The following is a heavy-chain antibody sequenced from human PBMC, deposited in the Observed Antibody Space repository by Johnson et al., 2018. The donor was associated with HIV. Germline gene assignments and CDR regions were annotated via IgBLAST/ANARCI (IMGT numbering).Heavy chain of an antibody. J-gene: IGHJ3*02. D-gene: IGHD2-8*01. CDR1: FSFSSYG. CDR2: IRYDGSNK. CDR3: AKDGPDTSLYADAFDI. Sequence: QVQLVESGGGVVQPGGSLRLSCRFSFSSYGMHWVRQAPGKGLEWVAFIRYDGSNKYYADSVKGRFTMSRDNSKKTLYLQMNSLRAEETAVYNCAKDGPDTSLYADAFDIWGQGTMVTVSS. V-gene: IGHV3-30*02.